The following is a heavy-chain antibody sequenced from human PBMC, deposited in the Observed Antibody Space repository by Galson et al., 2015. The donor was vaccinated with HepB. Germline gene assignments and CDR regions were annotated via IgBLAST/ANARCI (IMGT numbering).Heavy chain of an antibody. V-gene: IGHV3-21*01. CDR2: ISSSSSYI. J-gene: IGHJ4*02. Sequence: SLRLSCAASGFTFSSYSMNWVRQAPGKGLEWVSSISSSSSYIYYADSVKGRFTISRDNAKNSLYLQMNSLRAEDTAVYYCARDYRRTIFGVVITDPAYYFDYWGQGTLVTVSS. D-gene: IGHD3-3*01. CDR1: GFTFSSYS. CDR3: ARDYRRTIFGVVITDPAYYFDY.